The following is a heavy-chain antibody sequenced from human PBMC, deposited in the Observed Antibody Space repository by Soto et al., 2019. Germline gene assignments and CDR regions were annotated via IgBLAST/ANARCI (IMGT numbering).Heavy chain of an antibody. J-gene: IGHJ4*02. V-gene: IGHV6-1*01. CDR2: TYYRSKWYN. CDR3: ARAGLYYYDSSGYYYFDY. D-gene: IGHD3-22*01. Sequence: KQSQTLSLTCAISGDSVSSNSAAWNWIRQSPSRGLEWLGRTYYRSKWYNDYAVSVKSRITINPDTSKNQFSLQLNSVTPEDTAVYYCARAGLYYYDSSGYYYFDYWGQGTLVTVSS. CDR1: GDSVSSNSAA.